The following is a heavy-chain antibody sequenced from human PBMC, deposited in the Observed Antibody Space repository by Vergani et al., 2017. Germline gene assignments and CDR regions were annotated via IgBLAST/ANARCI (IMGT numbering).Heavy chain of an antibody. J-gene: IGHJ6*03. D-gene: IGHD4-11*01. Sequence: QVQLQQWGAGLLKPSETLSLTCAVYGGSFSGYYWSWIRQPPGKGLEWIGEINHSGSTNYNPSHKSGVTISVDTSRNQFSLKLSSVTAADTAVYYCARIVRNYEYYYYYYYMDVWGKGTTVTVSS. V-gene: IGHV4-34*01. CDR3: ARIVRNYEYYYYYYYMDV. CDR1: GGSFSGYY. CDR2: INHSGST.